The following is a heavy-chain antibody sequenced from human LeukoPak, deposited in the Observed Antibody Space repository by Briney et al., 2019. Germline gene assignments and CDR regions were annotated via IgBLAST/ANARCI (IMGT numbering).Heavy chain of an antibody. J-gene: IGHJ4*02. CDR3: ARRGYASSWSFDY. CDR2: IYYSGST. Sequence: PSETLSLTCTVSGXSISGYYWNWVRQPPGKGPEWIGYIYYSGSTKYNPSLKSRVTISVDTSKNQFSLKLSSVTAADTAVYYCARRGYASSWSFDYWGQGTLVTVSS. V-gene: IGHV4-59*08. D-gene: IGHD6-13*01. CDR1: GXSISGYY.